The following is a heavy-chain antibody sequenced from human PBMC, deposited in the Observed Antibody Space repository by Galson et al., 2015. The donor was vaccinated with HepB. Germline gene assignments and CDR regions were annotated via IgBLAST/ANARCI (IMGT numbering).Heavy chain of an antibody. CDR2: IYSGGST. D-gene: IGHD3-16*01. CDR1: GFTFSSYS. CDR3: ARDWGLATYGMDV. J-gene: IGHJ6*02. Sequence: SLRLSCAASGFTFSSYSMNWVHQAPGKGLEWVSVIYSGGSTYYADSVKGRFTISRDNSKNTLYLQMNSLRAEDTAVYYCARDWGLATYGMDVWGQGTTVTVSS. V-gene: IGHV3-53*01.